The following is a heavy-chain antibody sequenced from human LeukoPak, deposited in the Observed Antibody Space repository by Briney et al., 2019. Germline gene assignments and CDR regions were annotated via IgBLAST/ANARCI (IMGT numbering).Heavy chain of an antibody. J-gene: IGHJ4*02. CDR2: ISSSSSTI. D-gene: IGHD6-13*01. CDR3: ARGRYSSSWYGDDY. Sequence: GGSLRLSCAASGFTFSSYSMNWVRQAPGRGLEWVSHISSSSSTIYYAESVKGRFTISRDNAKNSLYLQMNSLRAEDTAVYYCARGRYSSSWYGDDYWGQGTLVTVSS. CDR1: GFTFSSYS. V-gene: IGHV3-48*01.